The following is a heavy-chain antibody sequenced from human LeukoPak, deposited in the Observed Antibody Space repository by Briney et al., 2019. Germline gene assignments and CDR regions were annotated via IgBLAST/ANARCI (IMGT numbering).Heavy chain of an antibody. CDR3: AKSMGAVGDF. D-gene: IGHD2-8*01. CDR2: ISFDGSKR. CDR1: EFTFSSSG. V-gene: IGHV3-30*18. Sequence: PGRSLRLSCAASEFTFSSSGMHWVRQAPGTGLEWVAMISFDGSKRYYGDSVKGRFNISRDNSESTLYLQMNSLRAEDTAVYFCAKSMGAVGDFWGQGTLVTVSA. J-gene: IGHJ4*02.